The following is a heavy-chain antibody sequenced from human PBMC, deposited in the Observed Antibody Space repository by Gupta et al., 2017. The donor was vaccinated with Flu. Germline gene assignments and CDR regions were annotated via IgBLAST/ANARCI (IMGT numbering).Heavy chain of an antibody. V-gene: IGHV3-48*03. Sequence: EVQLVESGGDLVQPGGSLRLSCVGSGFTFSEVEFNWVRQAPGRGLEWVSYISSSGTTIYYADSVKGRFTISSDNAKNTLFLQMNSLRAEDTAVYYCARVPDGFYYGMDVWGQGTTVTVFS. J-gene: IGHJ6*02. CDR1: GFTFSEVE. CDR2: ISSSGTTI. CDR3: ARVPDGFYYGMDV. D-gene: IGHD5-12*01.